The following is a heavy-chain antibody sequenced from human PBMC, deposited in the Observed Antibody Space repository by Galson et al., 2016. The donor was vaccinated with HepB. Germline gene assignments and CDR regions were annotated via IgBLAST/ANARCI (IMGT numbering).Heavy chain of an antibody. D-gene: IGHD5-18*01. V-gene: IGHV3-30*03. CDR1: GFAFRSYA. CDR3: ATRYSYGYEGFQH. Sequence: SLRLSCAGSGFAFRSYAMHWVRQAPGKGLEWVAHISYDGDTQFYADSVKGRFTISRDNSKNTLYLQMNRLRGDDTAIYFCATRYSYGYEGFQHWGQGAHVTVSS. J-gene: IGHJ4*02. CDR2: ISYDGDTQ.